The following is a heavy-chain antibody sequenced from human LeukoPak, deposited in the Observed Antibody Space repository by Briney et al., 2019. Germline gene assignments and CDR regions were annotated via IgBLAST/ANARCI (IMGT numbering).Heavy chain of an antibody. J-gene: IGHJ4*02. CDR3: AKTLGTSGYFDY. Sequence: GGSLRLSCTASGFRFSGSGMHWVRQAPGKGLEWVAFIRYDGTNKYYADSVKGRLTISRDNSKNTLYVQMNSVRAEDSAVYYCAKTLGTSGYFDYWGQGTLVTVSS. V-gene: IGHV3-30*02. CDR2: IRYDGTNK. D-gene: IGHD7-27*01. CDR1: GFRFSGSG.